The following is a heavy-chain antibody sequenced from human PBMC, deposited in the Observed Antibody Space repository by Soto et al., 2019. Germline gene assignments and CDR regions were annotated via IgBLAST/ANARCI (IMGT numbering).Heavy chain of an antibody. J-gene: IGHJ4*02. CDR2: IYYSGST. CDR1: GGSISSGGYY. D-gene: IGHD2-2*01. V-gene: IGHV4-31*01. Sequence: SETLSLTCTVSGGSISSGGYYWSWIRQHPGKGLEWIGYIYYSGSTYYNPSLKSLVTISVDTSKNQFSLKLSSVTAADTAVYYCARVPPPGLVPAALDYWGQGTLVPVSS. CDR3: ARVPPPGLVPAALDY.